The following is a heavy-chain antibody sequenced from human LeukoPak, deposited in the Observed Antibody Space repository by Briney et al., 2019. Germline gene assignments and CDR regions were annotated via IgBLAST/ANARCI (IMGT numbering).Heavy chain of an antibody. D-gene: IGHD4-17*01. CDR1: GGSISSYY. J-gene: IGHJ4*02. Sequence: TETLSLTCTVSGGSISSYYWSWLRQPAGKGLEWIGRIYTCGSTNYNPSLKSRVTMSVDTSKIQFSLKLSPVTAADTAVYYCARSYGDYFDYWGQGTLVTVSS. V-gene: IGHV4-4*07. CDR2: IYTCGST. CDR3: ARSYGDYFDY.